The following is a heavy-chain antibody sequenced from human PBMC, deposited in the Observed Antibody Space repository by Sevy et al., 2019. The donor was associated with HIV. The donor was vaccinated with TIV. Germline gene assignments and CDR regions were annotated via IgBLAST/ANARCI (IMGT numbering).Heavy chain of an antibody. J-gene: IGHJ4*02. D-gene: IGHD4-17*01. CDR2: ISSSGSYM. CDR3: ARGDMTTVTKFDF. V-gene: IGHV3-21*01. CDR1: GFTFSSYS. Sequence: GGSLRLSCAASGFTFSSYSMNWVRQAPGKGLEWASSISSSGSYMYYADSVKGRFTISRDNAENSLYLQMNSLRAEDTAVYYCARGDMTTVTKFDFWGQGTLVTVSS.